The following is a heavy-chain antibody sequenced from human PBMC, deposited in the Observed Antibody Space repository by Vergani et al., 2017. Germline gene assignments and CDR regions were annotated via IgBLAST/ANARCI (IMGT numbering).Heavy chain of an antibody. J-gene: IGHJ4*02. Sequence: QVQLAESGGGRVQPGRSLRLSCAASGFTFSSYGMPWVRQAPGKGLEWVAVISYDGSNKSYADSVKGRFTISRDNSKNTLYLQMNSLRAEDTAVYYCAKGLLWFGERVSGFGYWGQGTLVTVSS. V-gene: IGHV3-30*18. D-gene: IGHD3-10*01. CDR2: ISYDGSNK. CDR1: GFTFSSYG. CDR3: AKGLLWFGERVSGFGY.